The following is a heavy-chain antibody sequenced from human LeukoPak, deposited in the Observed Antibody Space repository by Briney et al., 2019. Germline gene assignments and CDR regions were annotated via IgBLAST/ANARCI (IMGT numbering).Heavy chain of an antibody. CDR1: GDSVSSNNAA. Sequence: SQTLSLTCAISGDSVSSNNAAWTWIRQSPSRGLEWLGRTYYRSKWYNDYAVSVKSRITINPDTSKNQFSLKLSSVTAADTAVYYCARDHGLDDILTGPRWFDPWGQGTLVTVSS. J-gene: IGHJ5*02. CDR3: ARDHGLDDILTGPRWFDP. CDR2: TYYRSKWYN. D-gene: IGHD3-9*01. V-gene: IGHV6-1*01.